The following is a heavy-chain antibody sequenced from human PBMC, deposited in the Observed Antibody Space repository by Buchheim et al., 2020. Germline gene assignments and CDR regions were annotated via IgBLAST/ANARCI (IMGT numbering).Heavy chain of an antibody. J-gene: IGHJ4*02. CDR2: ISNDGSDK. Sequence: QMQLVESGGGVVQPGRSLRLSCVASGFTFSGYGMHWVRQAPGKGLQFVSVISNDGSDKYYGDSVKGRFTISRDNSKNTLYLQMNSLRGEDTAVYYCAKGGGITMVRGVRPIDYWGQGTL. V-gene: IGHV3-30*18. D-gene: IGHD3-10*01. CDR1: GFTFSGYG. CDR3: AKGGGITMVRGVRPIDY.